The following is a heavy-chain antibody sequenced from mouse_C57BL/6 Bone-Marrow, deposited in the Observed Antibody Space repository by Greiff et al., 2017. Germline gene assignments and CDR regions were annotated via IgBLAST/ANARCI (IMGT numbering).Heavy chain of an antibody. D-gene: IGHD1-1*01. CDR1: GFTFSDYG. V-gene: IGHV5-17*01. CDR3: ARPGYYGSSPFDY. J-gene: IGHJ2*01. Sequence: EVKVVESGGGLVKPGGSLKLSCAASGFTFSDYGMHWVRQAPEKGLEWVAYLSSGSSTIYYADTVKGRFTISRDNAKNTLFLQMTSLRSEDTAMYYCARPGYYGSSPFDYWGQGTTLTVSS. CDR2: LSSGSSTI.